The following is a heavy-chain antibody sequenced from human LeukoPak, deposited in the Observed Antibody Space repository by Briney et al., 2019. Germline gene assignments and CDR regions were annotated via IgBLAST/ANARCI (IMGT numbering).Heavy chain of an antibody. CDR2: INHSGST. J-gene: IGHJ3*02. V-gene: IGHV4-34*01. Sequence: SETLSLTCAVYGGSFSGYYWSWIRQPPGKGLEWIGEINHSGSTNYNPSLKSRVTISADTSKNQFSLKLSSVTAADTAVYYCARGLLINDAFDIWGQGTMDTVSS. D-gene: IGHD3-22*01. CDR3: ARGLLINDAFDI. CDR1: GGSFSGYY.